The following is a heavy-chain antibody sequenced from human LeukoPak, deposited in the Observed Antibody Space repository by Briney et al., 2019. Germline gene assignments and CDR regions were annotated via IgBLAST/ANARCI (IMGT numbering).Heavy chain of an antibody. CDR2: ISYDGSNK. D-gene: IGHD6-13*01. CDR1: GFTFSSYV. Sequence: PGGSLRLSCAASGFTFSSYVMHWVRQAPGKGLEWVAVISYDGSNKYYADSVKGRFTISRDNSKNTLYLQMNSLRAEDTAVYYCANDAGYGSSFGYWGQGTLVTVSS. V-gene: IGHV3-30*18. J-gene: IGHJ4*02. CDR3: ANDAGYGSSFGY.